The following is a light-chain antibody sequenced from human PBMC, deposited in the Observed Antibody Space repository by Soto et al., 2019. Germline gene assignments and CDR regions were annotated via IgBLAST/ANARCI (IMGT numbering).Light chain of an antibody. J-gene: IGKJ1*01. CDR3: QQYNNWPGT. V-gene: IGKV3-15*01. CDR2: GAS. CDR1: QSVSSD. Sequence: EIVMTQSPATLSVSPGERATLSCRASQSVSSDLAWYHQKPGQAPRLLISGASTRATGLPARFSGSGSGTEFTLTISSLQSEDFAVYYCQQYNNWPGTFGQGTKVDIK.